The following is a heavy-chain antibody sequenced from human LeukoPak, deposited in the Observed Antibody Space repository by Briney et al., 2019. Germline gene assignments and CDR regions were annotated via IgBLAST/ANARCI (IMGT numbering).Heavy chain of an antibody. J-gene: IGHJ6*02. CDR1: GFTFSSYA. D-gene: IGHD1-26*01. V-gene: IGHV3-30*04. Sequence: GGSLRLSCAASGFTFSSYAMHWVRQAPGKGLEWVAVISYDGSNKYYADSVKGRFTISRDNSKNTLYLQMNSLRAEDTAVYYCARDLGERATGFHYYYGMDVWGQGTTVTVSS. CDR2: ISYDGSNK. CDR3: ARDLGERATGFHYYYGMDV.